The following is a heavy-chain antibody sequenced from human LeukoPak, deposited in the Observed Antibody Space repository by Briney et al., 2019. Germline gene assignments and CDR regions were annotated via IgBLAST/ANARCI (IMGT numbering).Heavy chain of an antibody. CDR2: ISYDGSNK. D-gene: IGHD5-18*01. V-gene: IGHV3-30-3*01. CDR1: GFTFSNYA. J-gene: IGHJ4*02. CDR3: ARDQGYSYGYSSDY. Sequence: GGSLRLSCAASGFTFSNYAMHWVRQAPGKGLEWVAVISYDGSNKYYADSVKGRFTISRDNSKNTLYLQMNSLRAEDTAVYYCARDQGYSYGYSSDYWGQGTLVTVSS.